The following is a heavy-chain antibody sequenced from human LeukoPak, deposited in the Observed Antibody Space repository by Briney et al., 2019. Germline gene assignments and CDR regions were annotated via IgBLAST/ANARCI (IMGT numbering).Heavy chain of an antibody. D-gene: IGHD1-26*01. CDR1: GFTFSDYY. V-gene: IGHV3-11*01. CDR3: ARDTGSWELLGGDAFDI. Sequence: PGGSLRLSCAASGFTFSDYYMSWIRQAPGKGLEWVSYISNSGSSIYYADSVKGRFTISRDNAKNALYLQMNSLRAEDTAVYYCARDTGSWELLGGDAFDIWGQGTMVTVSS. CDR2: ISNSGSSI. J-gene: IGHJ3*02.